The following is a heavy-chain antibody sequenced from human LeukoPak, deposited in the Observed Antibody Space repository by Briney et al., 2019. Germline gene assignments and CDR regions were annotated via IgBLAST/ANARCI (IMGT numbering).Heavy chain of an antibody. J-gene: IGHJ4*02. D-gene: IGHD1-1*01. CDR1: GFTFDDYA. CDR3: AKVYNWNYQLSDY. CDR2: ISASGDSP. Sequence: GGSLRLSCAASGFTFDDYAMHWVRQAPGKGLEWVSGISASGDSPYYADSVKGRFTISRDNSKNTLYLQMNSLRAEDTAVYYCAKVYNWNYQLSDYWGQGTLVTVSS. V-gene: IGHV3-23*01.